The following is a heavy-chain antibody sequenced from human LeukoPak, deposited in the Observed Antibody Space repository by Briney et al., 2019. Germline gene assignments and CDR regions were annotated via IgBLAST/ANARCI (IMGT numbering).Heavy chain of an antibody. CDR3: AHTRYDISDDPDAFDI. D-gene: IGHD3-9*01. CDR1: GFSLSTSGGG. CDR2: IYWDDDK. V-gene: IGHV2-5*02. Sequence: SGPTLVKPTQTLTLTCTFSGFSLSTSGGGVGWIRQPPGKALEWLALIYWDDDKRYSPSLKSRLTITKDTSKNQVVLTMTNMDPVDTATYYCAHTRYDISDDPDAFDIWGQGTMVTVSS. J-gene: IGHJ3*02.